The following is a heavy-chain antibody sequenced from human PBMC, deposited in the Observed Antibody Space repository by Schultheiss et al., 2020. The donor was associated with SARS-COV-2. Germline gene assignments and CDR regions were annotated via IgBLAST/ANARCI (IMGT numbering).Heavy chain of an antibody. Sequence: SETLSLTCTVSGGSISSYYWRWIRQPPGKGLEWIGYIYYSGSTYYNPSLKSRVTISVDTSKNQFSLKLSSVTAADTAVYYCARGVDADYGLFDYWGQGTLVTVSS. D-gene: IGHD4-17*01. CDR1: GGSISSYY. CDR3: ARGVDADYGLFDY. V-gene: IGHV4-30-4*01. CDR2: IYYSGST. J-gene: IGHJ4*02.